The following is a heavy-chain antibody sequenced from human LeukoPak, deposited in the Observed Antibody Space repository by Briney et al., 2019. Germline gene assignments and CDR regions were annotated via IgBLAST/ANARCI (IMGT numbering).Heavy chain of an antibody. Sequence: GGSLRLSCAASGFTFSSYSMNWVRQAPGKGLEWVSSISSSSSYIYYADSVKGRFTISRDNAKNSQYLQMNSLRAEDTAVYYCARAVAGPHYFDYWGQGTLVTVSS. CDR3: ARAVAGPHYFDY. V-gene: IGHV3-21*01. CDR1: GFTFSSYS. D-gene: IGHD6-19*01. J-gene: IGHJ4*02. CDR2: ISSSSSYI.